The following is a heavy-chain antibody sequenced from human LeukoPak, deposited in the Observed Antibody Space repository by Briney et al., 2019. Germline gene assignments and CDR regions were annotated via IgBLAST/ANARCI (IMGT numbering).Heavy chain of an antibody. Sequence: PGGSLRLSCAASGFTFSSYGIHWVRQAPGKGLEWVAFIRYDETNKYYADSVKGRFTISRDNAKNSLYLQMSSLRAEDTAMYYCARELDYDSFSVSRGLHWYFDLWGRGTLVTVSS. CDR2: IRYDETNK. D-gene: IGHD3-22*01. CDR1: GFTFSSYG. J-gene: IGHJ2*01. CDR3: ARELDYDSFSVSRGLHWYFDL. V-gene: IGHV3-30*02.